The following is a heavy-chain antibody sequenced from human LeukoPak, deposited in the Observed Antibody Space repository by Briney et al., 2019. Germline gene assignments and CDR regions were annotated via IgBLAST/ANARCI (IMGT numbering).Heavy chain of an antibody. D-gene: IGHD2-15*01. Sequence: SETLSLTCTVSGGSISSYYWSWIRQPAGKGLEWIGRIYTSGSTNYNPSLKSRVTMSVDTSKNQFSLKLSSVTAADTAVYYCARVPQYCTGGSCYPTYSFDPWGQGTLVTVSS. CDR3: ARVPQYCTGGSCYPTYSFDP. J-gene: IGHJ5*02. CDR1: GGSISSYY. V-gene: IGHV4-4*07. CDR2: IYTSGST.